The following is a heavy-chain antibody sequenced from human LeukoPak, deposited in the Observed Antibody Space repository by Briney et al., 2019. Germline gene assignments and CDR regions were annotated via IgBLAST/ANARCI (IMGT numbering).Heavy chain of an antibody. Sequence: GASVKVSCKASGYTFTNYGISWVRQAPGQGLEWIGLISAYNGNTKYAQKLQGRVTMTTDTSPSTAYMELRSLRSDDTAVYYCARAVVTADSDAFDIWGQGTMVTVSS. CDR1: GYTFTNYG. CDR3: ARAVVTADSDAFDI. CDR2: ISAYNGNT. V-gene: IGHV1-18*01. D-gene: IGHD2-21*02. J-gene: IGHJ3*02.